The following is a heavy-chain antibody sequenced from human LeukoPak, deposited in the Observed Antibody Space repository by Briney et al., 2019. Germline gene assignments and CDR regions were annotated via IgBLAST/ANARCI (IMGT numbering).Heavy chain of an antibody. CDR1: GYTFTGYY. CDR2: INPNSGGT. Sequence: GASVKVSCKASGYTFTGYYMHWVRQAPGQGLEWMGWINPNSGGTHYAQNFPGRVTMTRDTSISTAYMELSRLRSDDTAVYYCARSITIFGVVMYYFDYWGQGTLVTVSS. J-gene: IGHJ4*02. CDR3: ARSITIFGVVMYYFDY. D-gene: IGHD3-3*01. V-gene: IGHV1-2*02.